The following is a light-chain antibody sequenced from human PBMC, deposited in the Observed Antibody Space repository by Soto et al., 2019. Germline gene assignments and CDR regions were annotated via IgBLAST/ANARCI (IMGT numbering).Light chain of an antibody. CDR2: GAS. Sequence: EIVMTQSPDTLTVSPGERVTLSCRASQSVSSDLAWYQQKPGQAPRLLIYGASTRATDIAARFSGSGSGTELTLTISSLQSEDFAVYYCPQYNNWPPCTFGQGTKLEIK. J-gene: IGKJ2*02. V-gene: IGKV3-15*01. CDR1: QSVSSD. CDR3: PQYNNWPPCT.